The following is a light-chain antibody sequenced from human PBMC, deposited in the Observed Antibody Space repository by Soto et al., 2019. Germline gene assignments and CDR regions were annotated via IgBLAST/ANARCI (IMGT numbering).Light chain of an antibody. J-gene: IGLJ1*01. V-gene: IGLV2-14*01. CDR3: SSYTTSSTLLYV. CDR2: AVS. CDR1: SSDVGGYNY. Sequence: QSALTQPASVSGSPGQSVTISCTGTSSDVGGYNYVSWYQQHPGKAPKLMIYAVSNRPSGVSNRFSGSKSGNTASLTISGIQAEDEADYYCSSYTTSSTLLYVFGTGTKVTVL.